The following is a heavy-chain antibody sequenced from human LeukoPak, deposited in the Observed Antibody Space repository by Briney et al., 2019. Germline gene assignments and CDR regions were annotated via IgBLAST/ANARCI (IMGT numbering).Heavy chain of an antibody. CDR3: ASSKSLTTYYDAFDI. V-gene: IGHV3-53*01. D-gene: IGHD4-17*01. Sequence: GGSLRLSCAASGFTVSSNYMSWVRQAPGKGLEWVSVIYSGGSTYYADSVKGRFTISRDNSKNTLYLQMNSMRAEDTAVYYCASSKSLTTYYDAFDIWGQGTMVTVSS. J-gene: IGHJ3*02. CDR2: IYSGGST. CDR1: GFTVSSNY.